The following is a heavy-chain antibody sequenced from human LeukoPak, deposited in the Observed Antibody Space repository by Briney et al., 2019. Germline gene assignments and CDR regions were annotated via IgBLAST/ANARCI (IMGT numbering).Heavy chain of an antibody. Sequence: GGSLRLSCAASGFTFSSYSMNWVRQAPGKWLEWVSSISSSSSYIYYADSVKGRFTISRDHAKTSLYLQMNSLRAEDTAVYYCARELLGYGDRDGYWGQGTLVTVSS. J-gene: IGHJ4*02. V-gene: IGHV3-21*01. CDR3: ARELLGYGDRDGY. CDR2: ISSSSSYI. D-gene: IGHD4-17*01. CDR1: GFTFSSYS.